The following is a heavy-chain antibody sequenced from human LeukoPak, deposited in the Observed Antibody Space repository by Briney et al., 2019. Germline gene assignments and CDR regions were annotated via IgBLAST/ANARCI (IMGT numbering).Heavy chain of an antibody. J-gene: IGHJ4*02. CDR3: GRGLARDEYRKSQPFDF. CDR2: IYYSGST. D-gene: IGHD5-24*01. CDR1: GGSVSSSRFY. V-gene: IGHV4-39*01. Sequence: PSKTLSLACTVSGGSVSSSRFYWGWIRQPPGKGLQWIGSIYYSGSTYYNTSPKSRVTISVDTSKNQFSLRMTSVTAADTAVYYCGRGLARDEYRKSQPFDFRGQGTLVTVSS.